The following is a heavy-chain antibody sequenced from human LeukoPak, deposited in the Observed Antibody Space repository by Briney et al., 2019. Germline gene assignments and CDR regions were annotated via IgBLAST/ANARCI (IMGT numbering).Heavy chain of an antibody. V-gene: IGHV3-48*03. D-gene: IGHD2-8*01. CDR2: INRWRSAI. CDR1: GFTFSNYE. J-gene: IGHJ4*02. Sequence: PGASVKLSCAASGFTFSNYEMNWVRQAPGQGLEWVSYINRWRSAIFYADSVKGRFTISRDNAKNSLYLQMNSLRAEDTAVYYCARDNEGAFDYWGQGTLVTVSS. CDR3: ARDNEGAFDY.